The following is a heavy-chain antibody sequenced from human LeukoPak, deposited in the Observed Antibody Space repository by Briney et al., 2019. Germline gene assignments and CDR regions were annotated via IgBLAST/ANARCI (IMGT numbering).Heavy chain of an antibody. J-gene: IGHJ4*02. CDR1: GFTFNNYA. V-gene: IGHV3-23*01. CDR3: ARESITGDRDFDY. CDR2: ITGSGGGP. D-gene: IGHD7-27*01. Sequence: PGGSLRLSCAASGFTFNNYAMSWVRQAPGKGLEWVSTITGSGGGPYYADSVKGRFTISRDNAKNSLYLLMNSLRADDTAVYYCARESITGDRDFDYWGQGTLITVSS.